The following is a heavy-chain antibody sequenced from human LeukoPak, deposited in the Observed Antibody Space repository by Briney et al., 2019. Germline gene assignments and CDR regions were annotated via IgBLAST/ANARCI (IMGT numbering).Heavy chain of an antibody. D-gene: IGHD6-13*01. CDR2: IYYSGST. V-gene: IGHV4-59*08. CDR3: ARSDSSSFDY. J-gene: IGHJ4*02. Sequence: SETLSLTCTVSGGSISSYYWSWIRQPPGKGLEWIGYIYYSGSTNYNPSLKSRVTISVDTSKNQFSLKLSSVTAADTAVYYCARSDSSSFDYWGQGTLVTVSS. CDR1: GGSISSYY.